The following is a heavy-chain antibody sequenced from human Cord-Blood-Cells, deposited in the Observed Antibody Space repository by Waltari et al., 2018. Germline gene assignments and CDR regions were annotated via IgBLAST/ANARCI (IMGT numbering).Heavy chain of an antibody. J-gene: IGHJ3*02. CDR3: AGIAAAGNDAFDI. CDR2: IYSGGST. CDR1: GFPVSSNY. D-gene: IGHD6-13*01. Sequence: EVQLVESGGGLVQPGGSLRLSCAASGFPVSSNYMSWVRQAPGKGLEWVSVIYSGGSTYYADSGKGRFTISRHNSKNTLYLQMNSLRAEDTAVYYCAGIAAAGNDAFDIWGQGTMVTVSS. V-gene: IGHV3-53*04.